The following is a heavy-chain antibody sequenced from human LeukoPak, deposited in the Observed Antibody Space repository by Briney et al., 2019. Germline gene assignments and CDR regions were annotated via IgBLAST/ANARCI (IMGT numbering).Heavy chain of an antibody. CDR3: ARHRIYNWNYPIWFDP. CDR2: AYLSGST. D-gene: IGHD1-7*01. CDR1: GGSISISRYY. V-gene: IGHV4-39*01. J-gene: IGHJ5*02. Sequence: SETLSLTCTVSGGSISISRYYWGGIRQPPGKGLEWIGSAYLSGSTYYNPSLKSRVTISVDTSKNQFSLKVSSVTAADTALYYCARHRIYNWNYPIWFDPWGQGTLVTVSS.